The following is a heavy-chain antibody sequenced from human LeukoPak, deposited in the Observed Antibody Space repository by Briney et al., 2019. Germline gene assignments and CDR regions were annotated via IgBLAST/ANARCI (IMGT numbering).Heavy chain of an antibody. V-gene: IGHV3-21*01. J-gene: IGHJ4*02. CDR2: ISSSSSYI. D-gene: IGHD2-8*01. CDR1: GFTFSSYS. CDR3: ARTAAAGVWYYFDY. Sequence: PGGSLRLSCAASGFTFSSYSMTWVRQAPGKVQEWDSSISSSSSYIYYADSVKGRFTISRDNAKNSLYLQMNSLRAEDTAVYYCARTAAAGVWYYFDYWGQGTLVTVSS.